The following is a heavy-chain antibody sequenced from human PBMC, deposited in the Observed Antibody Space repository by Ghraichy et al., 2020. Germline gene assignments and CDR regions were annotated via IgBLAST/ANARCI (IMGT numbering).Heavy chain of an antibody. D-gene: IGHD2-15*01. CDR1: GFTFSTYN. Sequence: LSLTCAASGFTFSTYNMNWVRQAPGKGLEWVASITGNSNYIYYADSLKGRFAISRDNAKNSLYLQINSLRVGDTAVYYCARRRSGGYGAFDIWGQGTRVTFSS. J-gene: IGHJ3*02. CDR3: ARRRSGGYGAFDI. V-gene: IGHV3-21*01. CDR2: ITGNSNYI.